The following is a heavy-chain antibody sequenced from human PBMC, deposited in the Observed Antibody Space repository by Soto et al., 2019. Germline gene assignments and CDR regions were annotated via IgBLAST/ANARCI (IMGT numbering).Heavy chain of an antibody. J-gene: IGHJ4*02. CDR3: ASRSSGWYFDY. D-gene: IGHD6-19*01. CDR1: GFTFSSYA. Sequence: GGSLRLSCAASGFTFSSYAMSWVRQAPGKGLEWVSVISGSGGSTYYADSVKGRFTISRDNSKNTLYPQMNSLRAEDTAVYYCASRSSGWYFDYWGQGALVTVSS. CDR2: ISGSGGST. V-gene: IGHV3-23*01.